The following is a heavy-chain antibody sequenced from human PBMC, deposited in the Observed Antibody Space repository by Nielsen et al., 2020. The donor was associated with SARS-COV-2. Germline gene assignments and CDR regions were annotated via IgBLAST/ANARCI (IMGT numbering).Heavy chain of an antibody. J-gene: IGHJ4*02. Sequence: GGSLRLSCAASGFTFSSYGMHWVRQAPGKGLEWVAVISYDGSNKYYADSVKGRFTISRDNSKNTLYLQMNSLRAEDTAVYYCAKDKWSGSYEPQYYFDYWGQGTLVTVSS. V-gene: IGHV3-30*18. CDR3: AKDKWSGSYEPQYYFDY. CDR2: ISYDGSNK. CDR1: GFTFSSYG. D-gene: IGHD1-26*01.